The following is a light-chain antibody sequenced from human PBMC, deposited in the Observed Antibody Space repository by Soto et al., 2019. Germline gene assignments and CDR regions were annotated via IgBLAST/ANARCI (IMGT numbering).Light chain of an antibody. CDR2: EVS. Sequence: QSVVTQPPSASGAPGQSVTISCTGTSSEIGGYNYVSWYQQHPGKAPKLMIYEVSKRPSGVPDRFSGSKSGNTASLTVSGLQAEDEADYCCSSYAGSNNYVFGSGTKVTVL. CDR3: SSYAGSNNYV. J-gene: IGLJ1*01. V-gene: IGLV2-8*01. CDR1: SSEIGGYNY.